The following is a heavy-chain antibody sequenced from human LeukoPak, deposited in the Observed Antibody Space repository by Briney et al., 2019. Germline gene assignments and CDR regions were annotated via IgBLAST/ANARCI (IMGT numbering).Heavy chain of an antibody. CDR2: ISSSRSAT. Sequence: GGSLRLSCAASGFSFSSYEMNWVRQAPGKGLEWVSYISSSRSATHYADSVKGRFTISRDNAKNSLYLQLNSLRAEDTAIYYCAREGYYYDSSDYYSTNYFDYWGHGTLVTVSS. D-gene: IGHD3-22*01. V-gene: IGHV3-48*03. CDR1: GFSFSSYE. J-gene: IGHJ4*01. CDR3: AREGYYYDSSDYYSTNYFDY.